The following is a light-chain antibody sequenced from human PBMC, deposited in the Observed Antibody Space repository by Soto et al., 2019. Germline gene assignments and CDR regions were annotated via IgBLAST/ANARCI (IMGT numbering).Light chain of an antibody. Sequence: EIVLTQSPGTLSLSPGERATLSCRASQSVTGHLAWYQQKPGQAPRLLIYGASSRATGTADRFSGSGSGTDFTLTISRLEPEDFAVYYCQQYARSPLTFGGGTKV. CDR1: QSVTGH. V-gene: IGKV3-20*01. CDR2: GAS. J-gene: IGKJ4*01. CDR3: QQYARSPLT.